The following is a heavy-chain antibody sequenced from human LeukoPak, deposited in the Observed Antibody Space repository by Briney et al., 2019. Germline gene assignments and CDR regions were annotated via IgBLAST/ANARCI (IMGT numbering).Heavy chain of an antibody. CDR1: GYSFTSYW. Sequence: AESLKISCKASGYSFTSYWYGWVRQMPWKGPELMGIIDPNDSETRYTPSFQGQVTISVDKSLTPGDLQGSRLNASDTDVEYWATHTAMGRSGDYWGQGTLVTASS. CDR2: IDPNDSET. D-gene: IGHD7-27*01. V-gene: IGHV5-51*01. CDR3: ATHTAMGRSGDY. J-gene: IGHJ4*02.